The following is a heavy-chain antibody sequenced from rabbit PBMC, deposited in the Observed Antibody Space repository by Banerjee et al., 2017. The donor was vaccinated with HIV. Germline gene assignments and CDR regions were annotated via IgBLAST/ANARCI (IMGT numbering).Heavy chain of an antibody. J-gene: IGHJ4*01. CDR2: IYAGDGNT. Sequence: QSLEESGGDLVKPGASLTLTCTASGFTISSRYYMCWVRQAPGKGLEWIACIYAGDGNTYYASWAKGRFTISKTSSTTVTLQMTSLTAADTATYFCAREEYVGYGYANLWGQGTLVTVS. CDR3: AREEYVGYGYANL. D-gene: IGHD6-1*01. V-gene: IGHV1S40*01. CDR1: GFTISSRYY.